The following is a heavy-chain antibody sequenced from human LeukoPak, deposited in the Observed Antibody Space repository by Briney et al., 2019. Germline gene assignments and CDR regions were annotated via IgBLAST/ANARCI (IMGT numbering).Heavy chain of an antibody. Sequence: SETLSLTCTVSGGSISSYYWSWIRQPPGKGLEWIGEIYHSGTTHYNPSLKSRVTMSVDKSKNHFSLNLSSVTAADTAVYYCARSSWTTPPENYWGQGTLVTVSS. D-gene: IGHD3/OR15-3a*01. J-gene: IGHJ4*02. CDR2: IYHSGTT. CDR1: GGSISSYY. CDR3: ARSSWTTPPENY. V-gene: IGHV4-59*12.